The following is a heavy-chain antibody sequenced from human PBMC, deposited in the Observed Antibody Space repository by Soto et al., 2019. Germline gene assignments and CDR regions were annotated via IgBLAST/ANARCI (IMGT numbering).Heavy chain of an antibody. D-gene: IGHD6-6*01. Sequence: PGESLKISCKGSGYTFTTYWIGWVRQMPGKGLEWMGIIYPGDSDTTYSPSFQGQVTISADKSTSTAYLQWTSLKASDTAIYYCSKFKYSTSVRYLQHWGQGTPVTVSS. CDR2: IYPGDSDT. CDR1: GYTFTTYW. V-gene: IGHV5-51*01. J-gene: IGHJ1*01. CDR3: SKFKYSTSVRYLQH.